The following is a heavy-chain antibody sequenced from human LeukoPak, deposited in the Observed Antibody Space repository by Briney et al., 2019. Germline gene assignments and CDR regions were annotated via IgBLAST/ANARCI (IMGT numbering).Heavy chain of an antibody. CDR2: MSPNSGDT. Sequence: VASGTVSCKASGYTFTSYDFNWVRQATGQRPEWMGWMSPNSGDTGYAQKFQDRVTMTRNTSISTAYMELSSLRSDDTAVYYCARGPPNWGYDYWGPGTLVTVSS. J-gene: IGHJ4*02. D-gene: IGHD7-27*01. V-gene: IGHV1-8*01. CDR3: ARGPPNWGYDY. CDR1: GYTFTSYD.